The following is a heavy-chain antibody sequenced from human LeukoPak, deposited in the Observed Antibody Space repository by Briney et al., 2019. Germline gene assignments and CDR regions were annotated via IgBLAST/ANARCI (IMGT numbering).Heavy chain of an antibody. CDR2: INHSGST. V-gene: IGHV4-34*01. D-gene: IGHD2-21*01. CDR1: GGSFSGYY. CDR3: ARRVIDHYYYYMDV. Sequence: SETLSLTCAVYGGSFSGYYWSWIRQTPGKGLEWIGEINHSGSTNYNPSLKSRVTISVDTSKNQFSLKLSSVTAADTAVYYCARRVIDHYYYYMDVWGKGTTVTISS. J-gene: IGHJ6*03.